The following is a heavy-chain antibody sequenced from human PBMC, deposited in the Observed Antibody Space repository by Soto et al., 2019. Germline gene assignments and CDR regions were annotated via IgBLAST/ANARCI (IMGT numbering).Heavy chain of an antibody. CDR1: GGSISSYY. Sequence: SETLSLTCTVSGGSISSYYWSWIRQPPGKGLEWVGYTYYSGSTNYNPTLKSRVTIAVGTPKYQYSLKLCSVTAADTAVYYCARGAWGAGIFDYWGQGTLVTVSS. CDR2: TYYSGST. J-gene: IGHJ4*02. CDR3: ARGAWGAGIFDY. D-gene: IGHD3-16*01. V-gene: IGHV4-59*01.